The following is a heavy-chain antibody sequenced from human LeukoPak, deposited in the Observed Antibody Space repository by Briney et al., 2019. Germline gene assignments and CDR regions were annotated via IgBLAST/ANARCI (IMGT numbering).Heavy chain of an antibody. CDR1: GFTFSTYG. CDR2: ISGSGGST. J-gene: IGHJ4*02. V-gene: IGHV3-23*01. D-gene: IGHD1-1*01. CDR3: ARERKSGWLERTYNFDY. Sequence: GGTLRLSCAASGFTFSTYGMSWVRQAPGKGLEWVSAISGSGGSTYYADSVKGRFTISRDNSKNTLYLQMSSLSAEDTAVYYCARERKSGWLERTYNFDYWGQGTLVTVSS.